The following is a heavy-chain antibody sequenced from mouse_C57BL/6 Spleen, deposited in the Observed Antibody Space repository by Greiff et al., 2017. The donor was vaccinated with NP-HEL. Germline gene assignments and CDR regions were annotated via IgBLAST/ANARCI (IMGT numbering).Heavy chain of an antibody. D-gene: IGHD1-1*01. Sequence: QVHVKQSGAELVKPGASVKVSCKASGYTFTSYWMHWVKQRPGQGLEWIGRIHPSDSDTNYNQKFKGKATLTVDKSSSTAYMQFSSLTSEDSAVYYCAMEISYYYGSSFAYWGQGTLVTVSA. J-gene: IGHJ3*01. V-gene: IGHV1-74*01. CDR3: AMEISYYYGSSFAY. CDR1: GYTFTSYW. CDR2: IHPSDSDT.